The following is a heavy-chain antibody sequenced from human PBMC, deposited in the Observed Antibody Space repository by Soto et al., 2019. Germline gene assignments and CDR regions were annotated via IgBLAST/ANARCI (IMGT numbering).Heavy chain of an antibody. J-gene: IGHJ3*01. Sequence: QITLKESGPTLVKPTQVLTLTCSFSGFSISTLGAGVGWVRQPPGKALDWLALIYWDDDRQYSPSLKTRLTITKDTAKNQVVLTLTNMDPVDTGTYICAHTQLTTGANAFDVWGQGTIVTVSS. CDR2: IYWDDDR. CDR1: GFSISTLGAG. CDR3: AHTQLTTGANAFDV. D-gene: IGHD1-1*01. V-gene: IGHV2-5*02.